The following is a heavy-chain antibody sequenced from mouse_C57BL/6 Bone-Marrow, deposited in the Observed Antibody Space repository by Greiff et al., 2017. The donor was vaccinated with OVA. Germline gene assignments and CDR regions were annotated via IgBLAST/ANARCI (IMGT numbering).Heavy chain of an antibody. CDR3: ARHGTRGYFDY. J-gene: IGHJ2*01. Sequence: VQLQQPGAELVKPGASVKLSCKASGYTFTSYWMQWVKQRPGQGLAWIGEIDPSDSYTNYNQKFKGKATLTVDTSSSTAYMQLSSLTSEDSAVYYCARHGTRGYFDYWGQGTTLTVSS. CDR2: IDPSDSYT. V-gene: IGHV1-50*01. CDR1: GYTFTSYW.